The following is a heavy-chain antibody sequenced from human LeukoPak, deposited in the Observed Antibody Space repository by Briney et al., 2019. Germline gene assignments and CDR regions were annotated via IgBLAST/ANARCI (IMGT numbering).Heavy chain of an antibody. CDR3: ARGMDYGDYSDGMDV. J-gene: IGHJ6*04. CDR1: GGSFSGYY. Sequence: PSETLSLTCAVYGGSFSGYYWSWIRQPPGKGLEWIGEINHSGSTNYNPSLKSRVTISVDTSKNQFSLKLSSVTAADTAVYYCARGMDYGDYSDGMDVWGKGTTVTASS. V-gene: IGHV4-34*01. CDR2: INHSGST. D-gene: IGHD4-17*01.